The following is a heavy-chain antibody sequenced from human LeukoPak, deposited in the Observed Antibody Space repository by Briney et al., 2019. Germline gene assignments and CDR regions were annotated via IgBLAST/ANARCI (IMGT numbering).Heavy chain of an antibody. CDR2: IYYSGST. V-gene: IGHV4-61*01. CDR3: ARVAMVGAKGGYYFDY. CDR1: GGSVSSGSYY. Sequence: PSETPSLTCTVSGGSVSSGSYYWSWIRQPPGKGLEWIGYIYYSGSTNYNPSLKSRVTISVDTSKNQFSLKLSSVTAADTAVYYCARVAMVGAKGGYYFDYWGQGTLVTVSS. J-gene: IGHJ4*02. D-gene: IGHD1-26*01.